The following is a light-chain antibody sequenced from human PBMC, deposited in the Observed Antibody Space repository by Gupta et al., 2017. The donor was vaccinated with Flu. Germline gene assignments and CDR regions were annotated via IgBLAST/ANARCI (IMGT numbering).Light chain of an antibody. J-gene: IGLJ3*02. Sequence: QTVVTQEPSLTVSPGGTVTLTCTSSTGAVTSSYYPNWFPQKPGQAPRALIYSTSNKQSWTPARFSGSLLGGKAALTLSGVQPEDEAEYYCLLYYGGTQLWVFGGGTKLAVL. CDR2: STS. CDR1: TGAVTSSYY. CDR3: LLYYGGTQLWV. V-gene: IGLV7-43*01.